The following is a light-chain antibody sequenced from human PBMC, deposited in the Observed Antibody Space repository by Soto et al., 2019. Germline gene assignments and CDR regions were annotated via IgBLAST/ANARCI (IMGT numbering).Light chain of an antibody. CDR2: DVN. CDR1: SSDIGGYNY. Sequence: QSALTQPASVSGSPGQSITISCTGTSSDIGGYNYVSWFQQHPGKAPKLIIYDVNNRPSGVSNRFSGSKSGTTASLAISGLPAEDEAEYFCSSSAGTNTLVLFGGGTKLTVL. V-gene: IGLV2-14*01. J-gene: IGLJ2*01. CDR3: SSSAGTNTLVL.